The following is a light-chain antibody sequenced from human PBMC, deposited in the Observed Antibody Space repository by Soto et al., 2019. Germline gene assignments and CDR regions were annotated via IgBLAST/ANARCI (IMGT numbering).Light chain of an antibody. V-gene: IGKV4-1*01. CDR1: QSVLYSSNNKNY. CDR2: WAS. Sequence: DIVMTQSPDSLAVSLGERATINCKSSQSVLYSSNNKNYLAWYQQKPGQPPKLLIYWASTRESGVPDRFSGSGSGKDFPLTISSLQAEDVAVYYCQQYYSIPYTFGQGTKLEIK. CDR3: QQYYSIPYT. J-gene: IGKJ2*01.